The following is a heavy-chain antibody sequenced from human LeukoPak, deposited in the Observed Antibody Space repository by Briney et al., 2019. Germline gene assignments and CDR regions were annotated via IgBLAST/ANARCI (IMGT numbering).Heavy chain of an antibody. CDR1: GFTFSSYA. Sequence: PGRSLRLSCAASGFTFSSYAMHWVRQAPGKGLEWVAVISYDGSNKYYADSVKGRFTISIDNSKNTLYLQTNGLRAEDTAVYYCARALVVIAATPDYWGQGTLVTVSS. CDR2: ISYDGSNK. CDR3: ARALVVIAATPDY. D-gene: IGHD2-15*01. V-gene: IGHV3-30-3*01. J-gene: IGHJ4*02.